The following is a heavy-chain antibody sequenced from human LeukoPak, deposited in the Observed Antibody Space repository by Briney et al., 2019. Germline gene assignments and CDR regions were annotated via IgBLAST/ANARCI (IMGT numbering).Heavy chain of an antibody. CDR3: ARGRRLLAAAGVKEFDY. J-gene: IGHJ4*02. V-gene: IGHV4-34*01. D-gene: IGHD6-13*01. CDR2: INHSGST. Sequence: PSETLSLTCAVYGGSFSGYYWSWIRQPPGKGLERIGEINHSGSTNYNPSLKSRVTISVDTSKNQFSLKLSSVTAADTAVYYCARGRRLLAAAGVKEFDYWGQGTLVTVSS. CDR1: GGSFSGYY.